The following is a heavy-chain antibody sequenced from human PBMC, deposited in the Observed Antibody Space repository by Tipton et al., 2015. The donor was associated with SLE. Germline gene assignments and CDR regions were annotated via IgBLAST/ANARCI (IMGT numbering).Heavy chain of an antibody. D-gene: IGHD2-8*01. CDR3: ARRYGTSFDY. Sequence: TLSLTCSVSDGSITSYYWSWIRQPPGKGLEWIGHIYYTGTTYYNPSLKSRLTLSLDTSKNQFSLKVISVTAADTAVYYCARRYGTSFDYWDQGTLVTVSS. V-gene: IGHV4-59*08. CDR2: IYYTGTT. CDR1: DGSITSYY. J-gene: IGHJ4*02.